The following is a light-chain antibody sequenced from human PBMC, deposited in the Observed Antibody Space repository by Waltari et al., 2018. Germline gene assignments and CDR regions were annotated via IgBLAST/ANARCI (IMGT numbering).Light chain of an antibody. Sequence: QSALTQPASVSGSPGQSITISCIATSSDIGGYNYVSWYQQHPGKAPKVMIYDVTKRPSGVSNRFSGSKSGSTASLTISGLQAEDEADYYCSSYTSSNTWVFGGGTKLTVL. CDR1: SSDIGGYNY. V-gene: IGLV2-14*01. CDR2: DVT. J-gene: IGLJ3*02. CDR3: SSYTSSNTWV.